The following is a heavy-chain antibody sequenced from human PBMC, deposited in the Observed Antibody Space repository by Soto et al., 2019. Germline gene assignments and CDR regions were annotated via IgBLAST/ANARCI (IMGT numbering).Heavy chain of an antibody. CDR1: GYTFTSYA. V-gene: IGHV1-3*01. CDR3: ARTRITIFGVVITGFDY. Sequence: ASVKVSCKASGYTFTSYAMHWVRQAPGQRLEWMGWINAGNGNTKYSQKFQGRVTITRDTSASTAYMELSSLRSEDTAVYYCARTRITIFGVVITGFDYWGQGTLVTVSS. J-gene: IGHJ4*02. CDR2: INAGNGNT. D-gene: IGHD3-3*01.